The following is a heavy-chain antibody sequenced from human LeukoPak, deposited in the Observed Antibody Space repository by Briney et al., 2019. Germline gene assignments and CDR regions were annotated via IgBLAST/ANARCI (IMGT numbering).Heavy chain of an antibody. CDR2: IYYSGST. CDR3: ASEIAAAGTHRFDY. J-gene: IGHJ4*02. V-gene: IGHV4-39*07. CDR1: GGSISSSSYY. D-gene: IGHD6-13*01. Sequence: SETLSLTCTVSGGSISSSSYYWGWIRQPPGKGLEWIGSIYYSGSTYYSPSLKSRVTISVDTSKNQFSLKLSSVTAADTAVYYCASEIAAAGTHRFDYWGQGTLVTVSS.